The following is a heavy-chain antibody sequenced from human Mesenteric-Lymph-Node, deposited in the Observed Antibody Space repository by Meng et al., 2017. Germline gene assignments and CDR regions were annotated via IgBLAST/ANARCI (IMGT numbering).Heavy chain of an antibody. CDR2: INVGNGNT. Sequence: QVQLVQSGAEVKKPGASVKVSCKASGYSFISNAMHWVRQAPGQRPEWMGWINVGNGNTKYSEKFQGGVTITRDTSARNVYMELSSLTSEDTAVYYCARGTPTADYWGQGTLVTVSS. V-gene: IGHV1-3*01. CDR3: ARGTPTADY. D-gene: IGHD1-1*01. J-gene: IGHJ4*02. CDR1: GYSFISNA.